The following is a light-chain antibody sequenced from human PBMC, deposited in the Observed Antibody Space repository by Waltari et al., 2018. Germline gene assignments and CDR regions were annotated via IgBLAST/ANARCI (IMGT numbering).Light chain of an antibody. J-gene: IGLJ3*02. V-gene: IGLV2-14*01. Sequence: QSALTQPASVSGSPGRSITIPCGGTSSDIGVEKSVSWYQTYSGKAPKLIIYEVTNRPSGVSNRFSGSKSGNTASLTISGLQAEDEADYYCASYTSSNTWVFGGGTKLTVL. CDR3: ASYTSSNTWV. CDR2: EVT. CDR1: SSDIGVEKS.